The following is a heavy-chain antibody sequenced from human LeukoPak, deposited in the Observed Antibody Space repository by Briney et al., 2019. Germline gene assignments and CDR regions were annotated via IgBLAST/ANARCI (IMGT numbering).Heavy chain of an antibody. J-gene: IGHJ5*02. CDR1: GYIFSRNW. CDR2: IKQDGSDK. Sequence: GASLTLACGVSGYIFSRNWVVWVRQATGGGLAWMAHIKQDGSDKYYVDSVKGRFTNSRDNAKNSLYLQMNSLRAEDTAVYYCARYATSSGSRWLEPWGQGTVVTVSS. CDR3: ARYATSSGSRWLEP. V-gene: IGHV3-7*01. D-gene: IGHD6-19*01.